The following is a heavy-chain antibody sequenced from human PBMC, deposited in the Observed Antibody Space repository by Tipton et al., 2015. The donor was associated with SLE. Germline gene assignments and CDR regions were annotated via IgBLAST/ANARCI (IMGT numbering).Heavy chain of an antibody. CDR1: GGSFSSSSYY. CDR3: VRAGANWDFDY. J-gene: IGHJ4*02. Sequence: TLSLTCTVSGGSFSSSSYYWGWIPPPPGQGLEWIGSISYSGTTYYNPSLKSRVTISVDTSKNQFSLKLSSVTAADTAVYYCVRAGANWDFDYWGQGALVAVSP. V-gene: IGHV4-39*07. CDR2: ISYSGTT. D-gene: IGHD1-1*01.